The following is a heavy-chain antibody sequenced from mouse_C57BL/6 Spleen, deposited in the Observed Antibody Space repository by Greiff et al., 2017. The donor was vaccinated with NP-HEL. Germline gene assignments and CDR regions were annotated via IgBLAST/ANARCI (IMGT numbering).Heavy chain of an antibody. CDR1: GYAFSSSW. CDR2: IYPGDGDT. J-gene: IGHJ4*01. Sequence: VQLQQSGPELVKPGASVKISCKASGYAFSSSWMNWVKQRPGKGPEWIGRIYPGDGDTNYKGKFKGKATLTAGKSSSTAYMQLSSLTSEDSAVYFCARGDYIGAMDYWGQGTSVTVSS. D-gene: IGHD1-3*01. V-gene: IGHV1-82*01. CDR3: ARGDYIGAMDY.